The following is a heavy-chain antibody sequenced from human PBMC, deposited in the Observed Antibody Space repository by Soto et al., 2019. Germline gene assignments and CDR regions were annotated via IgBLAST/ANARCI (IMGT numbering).Heavy chain of an antibody. J-gene: IGHJ4*02. Sequence: QVQLVESGGGVVQPGRSLRLSCAASGFTFSSYGMHWVRQAPGKGLEWAAVIWYDGSNKYYADSVKGRFTISRDNSKNTLYLQMNSLRAEDTAVYYCARDLSPYYYDSSGYTSDYWGQGTLVTVSS. CDR2: IWYDGSNK. CDR1: GFTFSSYG. V-gene: IGHV3-33*01. D-gene: IGHD3-22*01. CDR3: ARDLSPYYYDSSGYTSDY.